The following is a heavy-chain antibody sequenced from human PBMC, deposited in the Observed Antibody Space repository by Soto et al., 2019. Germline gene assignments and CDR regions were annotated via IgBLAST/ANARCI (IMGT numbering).Heavy chain of an antibody. J-gene: IGHJ6*02. V-gene: IGHV1-69*01. CDR2: IIPIFGTA. CDR3: ARGVLVRDGITTYYDLYGMDV. Sequence: VQLVQSGAEVKKPGSSVKVSCKASGGTINNFAISWVRQAPGQGLEWMGGIIPIFGTANYAQKFQDRITITADESPSTAYMELRSLRSEDTAVYYCARGVLVRDGITTYYDLYGMDVWGQGNRVTFSS. CDR1: GGTINNFA. D-gene: IGHD3-3*01.